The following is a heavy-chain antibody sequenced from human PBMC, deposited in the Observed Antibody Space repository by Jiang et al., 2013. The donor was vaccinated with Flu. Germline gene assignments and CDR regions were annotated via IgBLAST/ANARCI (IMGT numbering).Heavy chain of an antibody. CDR2: INPNSGST. J-gene: IGHJ6*02. D-gene: IGHD1-1*01. V-gene: IGHV1-2*06. CDR3: ARDRQDTTTWNYYYGMDV. Sequence: WVRQAPGQGLEWMGRINPNSGSTIDAQKFQGRVTMTRDTSITTAYMEMSSLRSDDTAVYFCARDRQDTTTWNYYYGMDVWGQGTTVTVSS.